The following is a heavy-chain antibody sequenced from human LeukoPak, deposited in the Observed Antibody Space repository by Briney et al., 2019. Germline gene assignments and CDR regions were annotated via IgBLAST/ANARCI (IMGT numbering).Heavy chain of an antibody. CDR2: IYTSGST. CDR1: GGSISSYY. Sequence: SETLSLTCTVSGGSISSYYWSWIRQPAGKGLEWIGRIYTSGSTNYNPSLKSRVTMSVDTSKNQFSLKLSSVTAADTAVYYCARSGLHSSGSYYPRPIDAFDIWGQGTMVTVSS. J-gene: IGHJ3*02. CDR3: ARSGLHSSGSYYPRPIDAFDI. V-gene: IGHV4-4*07. D-gene: IGHD3-10*01.